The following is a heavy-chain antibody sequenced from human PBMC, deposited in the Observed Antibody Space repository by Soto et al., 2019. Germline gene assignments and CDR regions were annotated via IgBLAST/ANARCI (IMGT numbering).Heavy chain of an antibody. CDR2: IYSSGST. CDR1: GGSFSNYY. D-gene: IGHD6-13*01. CDR3: ARQTTFSSIWYDY. J-gene: IGHJ4*02. V-gene: IGHV4-59*10. Sequence: SETLSLTCVVYGGSFSNYYWSWIRQPPGKGLEWIGRIYSSGSTNYNSSLNSRVTMSVDTSKNQFSLKLTSVTAADTAVYYCARQTTFSSIWYDYWGQGTLVTFSS.